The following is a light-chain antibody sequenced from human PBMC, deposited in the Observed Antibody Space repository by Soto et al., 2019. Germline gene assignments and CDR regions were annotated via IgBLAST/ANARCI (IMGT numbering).Light chain of an antibody. J-gene: IGLJ1*01. V-gene: IGLV2-8*01. CDR1: SREVGAYNY. CDR2: EVS. CDR3: TSYAGTYSFFYV. Sequence: SSLTQPPPPSGSPWQSVTISCPGTSREVGAYNYVSWYQQLPGKAPKLIIYEVSKRPSGVPDRFSGSKPGNTASLTVSGLQAEDEADYYCTSYAGTYSFFYVFGTGTKVTVL.